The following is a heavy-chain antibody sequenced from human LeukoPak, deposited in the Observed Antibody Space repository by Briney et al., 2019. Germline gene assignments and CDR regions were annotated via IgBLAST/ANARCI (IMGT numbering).Heavy chain of an antibody. D-gene: IGHD6-19*01. CDR1: SYTVDDNY. V-gene: IGHV3-66*01. CDR3: AKERGWGDSFGM. CDR2: FYMGGST. J-gene: IGHJ3*02. Sequence: PGGSLRLLCAVSSYTVDDNYMTWVRQSPGRGLEWVSVFYMGGSTYYADFVKGRFTISREASKNPLYFPMNSLRAEDPAMYYCAKERGWGDSFGMGGQGTLVTISS.